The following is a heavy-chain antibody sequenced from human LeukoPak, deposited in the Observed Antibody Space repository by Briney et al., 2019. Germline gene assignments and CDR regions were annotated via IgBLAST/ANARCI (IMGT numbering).Heavy chain of an antibody. CDR1: GGSISTYY. CDR3: ARFGTKTNGFDY. CDR2: IYYSGST. D-gene: IGHD2-8*01. Sequence: PSETLSLTCTVSGGSISTYYWSWIRQPPGKGLEWIGYIYYSGSTNYSPSLQSRVTISVDTSKNQFSLRLSSVTAADTAMYYCARFGTKTNGFDYWGQGTLVTVSS. J-gene: IGHJ4*02. V-gene: IGHV4-59*01.